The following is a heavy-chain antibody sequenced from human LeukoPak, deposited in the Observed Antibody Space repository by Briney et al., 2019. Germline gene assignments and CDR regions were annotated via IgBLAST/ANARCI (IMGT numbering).Heavy chain of an antibody. CDR2: IYYSGST. CDR3: ARAPFSVTTVTTTGFDY. J-gene: IGHJ4*02. V-gene: IGHV4-31*03. CDR1: GGSISSGGYY. Sequence: SQTLSLTCTVSGGSISSGGYYWSWIRQHPGKGLDWIGYIYYSGSTYYNPSLKSRVTISVDTSKNQFSLKLSSVTAADTAVYYCARAPFSVTTVTTTGFDYWGQGTLVTVSS. D-gene: IGHD4-17*01.